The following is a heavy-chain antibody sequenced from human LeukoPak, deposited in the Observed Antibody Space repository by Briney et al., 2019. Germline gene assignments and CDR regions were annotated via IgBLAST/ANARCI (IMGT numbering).Heavy chain of an antibody. CDR1: GFTFSNYG. J-gene: IGHJ6*03. CDR3: AKDKERESDFYYYMDV. CDR2: MRYDESNE. V-gene: IGHV3-30*02. Sequence: GGSLRLSCAGSGFTFSNYGMHWVRQAPGEGLEWMAFMRYDESNEYYADSLKGRFTISRDNSKNTLYPQMNSLRAEDTAVYYCAKDKERESDFYYYMDVWGKGTTVTVSS.